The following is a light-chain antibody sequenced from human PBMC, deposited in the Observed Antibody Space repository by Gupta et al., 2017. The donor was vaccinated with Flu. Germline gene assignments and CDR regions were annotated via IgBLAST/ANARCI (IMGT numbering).Light chain of an antibody. CDR3: AVWDDTRGGWV. V-gene: IGLV1-47*01. CDR1: SSNIGSNT. CDR2: TNS. Sequence: TVTSTGRSSNIGSNTVYWYQQHPGQAPILLIYTNSQRPSGVPGRFSGSKSGTSASLTISGLGAGDEADYYCAVWDDTRGGWVFGGGTKLTVL. J-gene: IGLJ2*01.